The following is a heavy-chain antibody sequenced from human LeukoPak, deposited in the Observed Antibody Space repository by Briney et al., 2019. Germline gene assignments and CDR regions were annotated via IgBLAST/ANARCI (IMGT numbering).Heavy chain of an antibody. CDR2: AYSSGGT. D-gene: IGHD4-17*01. J-gene: IGHJ5*02. V-gene: IGHV4-34*01. CDR1: GGSFSGYY. CDR3: ARHDYGDYAGFDP. Sequence: TSETLSLTCAVYGGSFSGYYWGWIRQPPGKGLEWIGSAYSSGGTYYNPSLKSRVTVSVDTSSNQFSLKLSSVTAADTAVYYCARHDYGDYAGFDPWGQGTLVTVSS.